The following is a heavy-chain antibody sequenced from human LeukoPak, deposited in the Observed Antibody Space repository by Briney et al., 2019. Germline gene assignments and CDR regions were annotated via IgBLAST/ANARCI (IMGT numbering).Heavy chain of an antibody. CDR1: GYTFSSYD. V-gene: IGHV1-8*01. Sequence: GASVKGSCKASGYTFSSYDINWVRQATGQGLEWMGWMKPNSGDTGYGQKFQGRLTITRNPSIGTAYMELSSLTSEDTAVYYCARGVGSGWYGHDYYYYYMDVWGKGTTVTVSS. D-gene: IGHD6-19*01. J-gene: IGHJ6*03. CDR3: ARGVGSGWYGHDYYYYYMDV. CDR2: MKPNSGDT.